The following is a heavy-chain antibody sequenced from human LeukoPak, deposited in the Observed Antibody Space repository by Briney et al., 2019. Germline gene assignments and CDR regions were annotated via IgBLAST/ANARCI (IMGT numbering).Heavy chain of an antibody. Sequence: SETLSLTCAVSGGSFSGYYWSWIRQSPGKGLEWSGENNHRGSTNYTPSLKSRVIISLDTSKNQFSLKLSSVTAADTAVYCWARGGGRKFFGGGAYYYYMDVWGKGTTVVVSS. D-gene: IGHD3-16*01. J-gene: IGHJ6*03. CDR3: ARGGGRKFFGGGAYYYYMDV. CDR1: GGSFSGYY. V-gene: IGHV4-34*01. CDR2: NNHRGST.